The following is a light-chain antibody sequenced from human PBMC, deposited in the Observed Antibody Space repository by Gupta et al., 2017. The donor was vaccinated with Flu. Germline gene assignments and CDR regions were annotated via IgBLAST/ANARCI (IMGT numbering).Light chain of an antibody. J-gene: IGKJ4*01. CDR2: AAS. V-gene: IGKV1-12*01. Sequence: SSVSASVGDRVTITCRASQGIRNFLTWYKQRPGQAPKLLIYAASKWQRGVPSRFSGSGYGKDLTLTISSRQPEDFASYFCQAANSFPPRIFGGGTKVEIK. CDR1: QGIRNF. CDR3: QAANSFPPRI.